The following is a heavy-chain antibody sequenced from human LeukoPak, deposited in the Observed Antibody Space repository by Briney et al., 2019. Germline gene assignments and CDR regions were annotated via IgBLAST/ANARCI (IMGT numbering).Heavy chain of an antibody. J-gene: IGHJ4*02. CDR3: AKADCSSTSCYAGSYYFDY. CDR2: ISGSGDST. D-gene: IGHD2-2*01. V-gene: IGHV3-23*01. Sequence: PGGSLRLSCAASGFTFNSYAMSWVRQAPGKGLEWVSGISGSGDSTYYAASVEGRFTISRDYSRNTLYLQMNSLRAEDTAVYYCAKADCSSTSCYAGSYYFDYWGQETLVTVSS. CDR1: GFTFNSYA.